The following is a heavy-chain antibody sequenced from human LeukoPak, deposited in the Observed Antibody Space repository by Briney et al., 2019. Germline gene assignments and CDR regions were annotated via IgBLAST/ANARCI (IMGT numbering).Heavy chain of an antibody. CDR2: IYYSGST. D-gene: IGHD6-6*01. CDR3: ARDRRSPARPHDAFDI. V-gene: IGHV4-39*07. Sequence: SETLSLTCTVSGGSISSSSYYWGWIRQPPGKGLEWIGSIYYSGSTYYNPSLKSRVTISVDTSKNQFSLKLSSVTAADTAVYYCARDRRSPARPHDAFDIWGQGTMVTVSS. J-gene: IGHJ3*02. CDR1: GGSISSSSYY.